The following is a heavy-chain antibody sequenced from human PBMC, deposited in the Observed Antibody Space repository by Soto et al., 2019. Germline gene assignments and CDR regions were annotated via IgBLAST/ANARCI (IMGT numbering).Heavy chain of an antibody. CDR1: GFTFSNGW. CDR2: IKSKTDGGTT. V-gene: IGHV3-15*01. D-gene: IGHD3-3*01. J-gene: IGHJ6*02. CDR3: TTDSPSHYDFWSGAGYYYYGMDV. Sequence: PGGSLRLSCAASGFTFSNGWMTWVRLAPGKGLEWVGLIKSKTDGGTTDYAAPVKGRFTISRDDSKNTLYLQMNSLKTEDTAVYYCTTDSPSHYDFWSGAGYYYYGMDVWGQGTTVTVSS.